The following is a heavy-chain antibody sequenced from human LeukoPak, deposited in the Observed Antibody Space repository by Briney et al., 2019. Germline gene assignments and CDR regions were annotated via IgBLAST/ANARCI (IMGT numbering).Heavy chain of an antibody. CDR1: GFTFSSYS. CDR3: AKDKYSGSSDAFDI. CDR2: ISSSSTTI. V-gene: IGHV3-48*04. D-gene: IGHD1-26*01. J-gene: IGHJ3*02. Sequence: PGGSLRLSCAASGFTFSSYSMNWVRQAPGKGLEWVSYISSSSTTIYYADSVKGRFTISRDNAKNSLYLQMNSLRAEDTALYYCAKDKYSGSSDAFDIWGQGTMVTVSS.